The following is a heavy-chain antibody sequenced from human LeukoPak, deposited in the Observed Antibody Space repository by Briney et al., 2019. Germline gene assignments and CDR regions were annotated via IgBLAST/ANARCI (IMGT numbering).Heavy chain of an antibody. Sequence: GGSLRLSCAASGFTFSSYEMNWVRQAPGKGLEWVSYISSSGSTIYYADSVKGRLTISRDNAKNSLYLQMNSLRAEDTAVYYCAELGITMIGGVWGRGTTVTISS. V-gene: IGHV3-48*03. J-gene: IGHJ6*04. CDR2: ISSSGSTI. CDR1: GFTFSSYE. D-gene: IGHD3-10*02. CDR3: AELGITMIGGV.